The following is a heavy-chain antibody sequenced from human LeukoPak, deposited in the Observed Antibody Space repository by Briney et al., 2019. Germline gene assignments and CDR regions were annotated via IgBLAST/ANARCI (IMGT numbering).Heavy chain of an antibody. CDR1: GFTFSSYS. Sequence: GGSLRLSCAASGFTFSSYSMNWVRQAPGKGLEWVSSISSSSSYIYYADSVKGRFTISRDNAKNSLYLQMNSLRAEDTAVYYCARTYGSGSYYKDPVGYWGQGTLVTVSS. CDR3: ARTYGSGSYYKDPVGY. CDR2: ISSSSSYI. D-gene: IGHD3-10*01. V-gene: IGHV3-21*01. J-gene: IGHJ4*02.